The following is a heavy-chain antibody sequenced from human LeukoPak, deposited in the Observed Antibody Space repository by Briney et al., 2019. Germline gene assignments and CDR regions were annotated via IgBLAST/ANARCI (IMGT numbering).Heavy chain of an antibody. D-gene: IGHD6-6*01. CDR2: INHSGST. V-gene: IGHV4-34*01. CDR1: GESFSDYY. CDR3: ARAYSSSGYNWFDP. J-gene: IGHJ5*02. Sequence: PSETLSLTCAVYGESFSDYYWSWIRQPPGKGLEWIGEINHSGSTNYNPSLKSRVTISVDTSRNQFLLKLNSVTAADTAVYYCARAYSSSGYNWFDPWGQGTLVTVSS.